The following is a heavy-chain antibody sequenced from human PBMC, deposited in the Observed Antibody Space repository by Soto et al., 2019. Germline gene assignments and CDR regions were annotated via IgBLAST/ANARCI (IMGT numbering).Heavy chain of an antibody. CDR3: ARGRWSSGDGVIDP. J-gene: IGHJ5*02. V-gene: IGHV4-59*01. CDR2: IDYSGST. Sequence: SETLSLTCTVSGVSISRYYWSWIRQPPGKGLEWIGYIDYSGSTNYNPSLKSRVTISVDTSKNQISLKLISVTAADTAVYYCARGRWSSGDGVIDPWGQGTLVTVSS. CDR1: GVSISRYY. D-gene: IGHD6-19*01.